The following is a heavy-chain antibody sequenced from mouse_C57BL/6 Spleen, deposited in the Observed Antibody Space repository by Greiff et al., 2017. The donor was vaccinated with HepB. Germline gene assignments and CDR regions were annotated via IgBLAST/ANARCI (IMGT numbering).Heavy chain of an antibody. CDR3: ARGEVLLRSSWFAY. CDR1: GYSITSGYY. V-gene: IGHV3-6*01. D-gene: IGHD1-1*01. Sequence: EVQVVESGPGLVKPSQSLSLTCSVTGYSITSGYYWNWIRQFPGNKLEWMGYISYDGSNNYNPSLKNRISITRDTSKNQFFLKLNSVTTEDTATYYCARGEVLLRSSWFAYWGQGTLVTVSA. J-gene: IGHJ3*01. CDR2: ISYDGSN.